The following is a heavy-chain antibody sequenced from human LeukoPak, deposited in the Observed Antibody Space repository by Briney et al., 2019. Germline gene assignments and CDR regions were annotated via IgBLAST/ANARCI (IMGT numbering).Heavy chain of an antibody. Sequence: GGSLRLSCAASGFTFSDVWMSWVRQAPGKGLEWVSYISSSSSTIYYADSVKGRFTISRDNAKNSLYLQMNSLRDEDTAVYYCALPSYWGQGTLVTVSS. J-gene: IGHJ4*02. CDR3: ALPSY. V-gene: IGHV3-48*02. CDR2: ISSSSSTI. CDR1: GFTFSDVW.